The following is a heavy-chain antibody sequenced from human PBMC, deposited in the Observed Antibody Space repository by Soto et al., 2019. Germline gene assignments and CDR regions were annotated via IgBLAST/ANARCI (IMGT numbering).Heavy chain of an antibody. CDR1: VETVSSNA. V-gene: IGHV3-23*01. Sequence: GGSLTLSGAPRVETVSSNAMSWVRQAPGKGLEWVSAISAGGGGTYYADSVKGRFIISRDSSRQTLHLQMNSLRAEDTAIYYCAKSLYRPDIRNALGYSETRGQGSLVTVS. CDR3: AKSLYRPDIRNALGYSET. J-gene: IGHJ4*02. D-gene: IGHD3-9*01. CDR2: ISAGGGGT.